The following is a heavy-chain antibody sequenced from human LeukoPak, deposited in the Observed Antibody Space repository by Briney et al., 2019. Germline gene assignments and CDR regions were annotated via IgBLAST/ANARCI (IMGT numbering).Heavy chain of an antibody. D-gene: IGHD4-11*01. CDR1: GDSVSSHY. Sequence: PSETLSLTCTVSGDSVSSHYWSWIRQPPGKGLEWIAYVYYTGTSNYNPSLKSRVTISIDTSKNQFSLKLISVTAADTAMYYCARYSNHVDYFDSWGQGTLVTVSS. CDR2: VYYTGTS. J-gene: IGHJ4*02. CDR3: ARYSNHVDYFDS. V-gene: IGHV4-59*02.